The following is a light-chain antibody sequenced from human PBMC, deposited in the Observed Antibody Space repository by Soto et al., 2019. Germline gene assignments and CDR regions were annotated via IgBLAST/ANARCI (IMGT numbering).Light chain of an antibody. CDR3: SSFASSNTWV. J-gene: IGLJ3*02. CDR2: EVT. V-gene: IGLV2-8*01. Sequence: QSVLTQPPSASGSPGQSGTISCTGTSSDVGAYNYVSWYQQHAGKAPKLVIYEVTKRPSGVPDRFSGSKSANTASLTVSGLQAEDEADCSSFASSNTWVFGGGTKLTV. CDR1: SSDVGAYNY.